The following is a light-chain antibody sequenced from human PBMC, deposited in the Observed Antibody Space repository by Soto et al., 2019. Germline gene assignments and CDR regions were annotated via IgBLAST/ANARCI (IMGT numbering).Light chain of an antibody. CDR2: GNS. CDR3: QSYDSSLSAHVV. J-gene: IGLJ2*01. V-gene: IGLV1-40*01. Sequence: QSALTQPPSVSGAPGQRVTISCTGGSSDIGAGYDVHWYQQLPGTAPKLLIYGNSNRPSGVPDRFSGSKSGTSASLAITGLQAEDEADYYCQSYDSSLSAHVVFGGGTKVTVL. CDR1: SSDIGAGYD.